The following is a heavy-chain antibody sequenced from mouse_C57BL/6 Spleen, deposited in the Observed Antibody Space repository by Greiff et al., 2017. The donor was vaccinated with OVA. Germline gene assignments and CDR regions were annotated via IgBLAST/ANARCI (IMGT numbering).Heavy chain of an antibody. CDR1: GYTFTSYW. D-gene: IGHD1-1*01. J-gene: IGHJ1*03. Sequence: QVQLQQPGAELVKPGASVKLSCKASGYTFTSYWMEWVKQRPGQGLEWIGEIDPSDSYTNYNQKFKGKATLTVDTSSSTAYMQLSSLTSEDSAVYYCASGDYGSSYDWYFDVWGTGTTVTVSS. V-gene: IGHV1-50*01. CDR2: IDPSDSYT. CDR3: ASGDYGSSYDWYFDV.